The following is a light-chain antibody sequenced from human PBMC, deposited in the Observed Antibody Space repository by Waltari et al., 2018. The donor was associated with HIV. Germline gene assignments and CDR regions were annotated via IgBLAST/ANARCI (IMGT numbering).Light chain of an antibody. V-gene: IGKV1-NL1*01. CDR2: GGY. J-gene: IGKJ4*01. CDR1: QNIGNS. CDR3: QQYFSDPFT. Sequence: DVRMTQFPSSLSASVGDRVTITCRSPQNIGNSVSWYQQRPGKVPKLLVYGGYIRHCGVASRFTGSGSGTEYTLTISSLQPEDFATYYCQQYFSDPFTFGGGTKVEI.